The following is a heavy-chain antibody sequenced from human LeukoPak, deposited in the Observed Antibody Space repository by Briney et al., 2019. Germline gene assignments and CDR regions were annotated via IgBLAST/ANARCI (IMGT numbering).Heavy chain of an antibody. Sequence: PSQTLSLTCTVSGGSISSGDYYWSWIRQPPGKGLEWIGEINHSGSTNYNPSLKSRVTISVDTSKNQFSLKLSSVTAADTAVYYCARGGGHVLRFLEWYSYDAFDIWGQGTMVTVSS. V-gene: IGHV4-30-4*08. CDR2: INHSGST. D-gene: IGHD3-3*01. CDR1: GGSISSGDYY. J-gene: IGHJ3*02. CDR3: ARGGGHVLRFLEWYSYDAFDI.